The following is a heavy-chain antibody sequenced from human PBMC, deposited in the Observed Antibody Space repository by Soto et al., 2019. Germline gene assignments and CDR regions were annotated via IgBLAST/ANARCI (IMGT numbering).Heavy chain of an antibody. V-gene: IGHV3-48*03. Sequence: GGSLRLSCTASGFTFSSYEMTWVRQAPGKGLEWISYITSGGTTYYADSAKGRFTISRDNAKNSLYLHLNSLTAEDTAIYYCARVLYATWSSFDYWGQGTLVTVS. CDR3: ARVLYATWSSFDY. CDR2: ITSGGTT. CDR1: GFTFSSYE. J-gene: IGHJ4*02. D-gene: IGHD1-26*01.